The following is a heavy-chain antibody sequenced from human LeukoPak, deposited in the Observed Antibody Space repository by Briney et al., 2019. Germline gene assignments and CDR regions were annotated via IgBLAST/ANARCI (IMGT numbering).Heavy chain of an antibody. CDR3: STEDKYCSGANCGKY. V-gene: IGHV1-2*02. CDR2: IIPDSGGA. D-gene: IGHD2-15*01. CDR1: GYTFTNYY. Sequence: ASVKVSCKTSGYTFTNYYVHWVRQAPGQGLELMGYIIPDSGGADYDQRFQGRVTMTRDKSISTVYMELSSLRSDDTAVYYCSTEDKYCSGANCGKYWGQGTLVTVSS. J-gene: IGHJ4*02.